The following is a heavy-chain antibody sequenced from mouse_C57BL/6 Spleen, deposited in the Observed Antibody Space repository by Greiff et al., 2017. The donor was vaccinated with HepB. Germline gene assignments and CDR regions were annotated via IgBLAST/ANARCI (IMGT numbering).Heavy chain of an antibody. J-gene: IGHJ4*01. Sequence: DVQLQESGGDLVKPGGSLKLSCAASGFTFSSYGMSWVRQTPDKRLEWVATISSGGSYTYYPDSVKGRFTISRDNAKNTLYLQMSRLKSEDTAMYYCARWRDYWGQGTSVTVSS. CDR1: GFTFSSYG. V-gene: IGHV5-6*01. CDR3: ARWRDY. CDR2: ISSGGSYT.